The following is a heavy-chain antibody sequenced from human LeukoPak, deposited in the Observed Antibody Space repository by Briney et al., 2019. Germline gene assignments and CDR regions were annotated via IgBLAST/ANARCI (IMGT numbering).Heavy chain of an antibody. CDR2: ISAYNGNT. CDR1: GYTFTSYG. Sequence: ASVKVSCKASGYTFTSYGISWVRQAPGQGLEWMGWISAYNGNTNYAQKLQGRVTMTTDTSTSTAYMELRSLRSDDTAVYYCARVIPIQAYYYYYYMDVWGKGTTVTVSS. V-gene: IGHV1-18*01. D-gene: IGHD3-16*02. CDR3: ARVIPIQAYYYYYYMDV. J-gene: IGHJ6*03.